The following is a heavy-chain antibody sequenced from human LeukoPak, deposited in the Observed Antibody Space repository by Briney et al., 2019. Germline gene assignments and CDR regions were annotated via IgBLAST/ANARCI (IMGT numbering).Heavy chain of an antibody. J-gene: IGHJ4*02. CDR3: ARRSSTSRGPYYFDY. Sequence: ASVKVSCKASGYTFTSYYMHWVRQAPGQGLEWMGIINPSGGSTSYAQKFQGRVTMTRNTSISTAYMELSSLRSEDTAVFYCARRSSTSRGPYYFDYWGQGTLVTVSS. CDR2: INPSGGST. V-gene: IGHV1-46*01. D-gene: IGHD2-2*01. CDR1: GYTFTSYY.